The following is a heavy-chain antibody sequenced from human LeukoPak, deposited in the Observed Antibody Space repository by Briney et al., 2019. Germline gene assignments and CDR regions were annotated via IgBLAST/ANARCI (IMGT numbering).Heavy chain of an antibody. D-gene: IGHD4-17*01. V-gene: IGHV3-23*01. CDR1: GFIFSNYG. J-gene: IGHJ4*02. Sequence: GGSLRLSCAASGFIFSNYGMNWVRQAPGKGLEWVSGIIGSGGTTYYADSVKGRFTISRDNSKNTLYLQMASLRAEDTAVYYCAKGRHGDYDYWGQGTLVTVSS. CDR3: AKGRHGDYDY. CDR2: IIGSGGTT.